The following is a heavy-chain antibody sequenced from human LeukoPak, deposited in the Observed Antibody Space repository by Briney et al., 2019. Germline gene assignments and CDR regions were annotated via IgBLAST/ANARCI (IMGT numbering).Heavy chain of an antibody. CDR1: GGSFSGYY. CDR2: INHSGST. D-gene: IGHD2-2*02. V-gene: IGHV4-34*01. J-gene: IGHJ3*02. Sequence: SETLSLTCAVYGGSFSGYYWSWIRQPPGKGLEWIGEINHSGSTNYNPSLKSRVTISVDTSKNQFSLKLSSVTAADTAVYYCARGGRPAAIHFGASDIWGQGTMVTVSS. CDR3: ARGGRPAAIHFGASDI.